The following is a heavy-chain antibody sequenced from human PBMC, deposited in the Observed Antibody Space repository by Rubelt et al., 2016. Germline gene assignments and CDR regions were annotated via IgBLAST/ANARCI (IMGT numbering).Heavy chain of an antibody. V-gene: IGHV3-48*02. CDR3: ATQGYCSSTSCYGAY. J-gene: IGHJ4*02. CDR2: ISSSSSTI. CDR1: GFTFSSYS. D-gene: IGHD2-2*01. Sequence: VQPGRSLRLSCAASGFTFSSYSMNWVRQAPGKGLEWVSYISSSSSTIYYADSVKGRFTISRDNAKNSLYLQMNSLRDEDTAVYYCATQGYCSSTSCYGAYWGQGTLVTVSS.